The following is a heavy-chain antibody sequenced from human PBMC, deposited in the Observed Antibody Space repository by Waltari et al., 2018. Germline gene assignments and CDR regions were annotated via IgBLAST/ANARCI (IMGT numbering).Heavy chain of an antibody. J-gene: IGHJ5*02. V-gene: IGHV3-9*01. CDR1: GFTLGDFA. Sequence: EVQLVESGGGLQQPGRSLRLSCGASGFTLGDFALYWVRQDPGKGLVLVAGISWNSGNIAYADSVKGRFTISRDNANNSLFLQMNSLRIEDTALYYCVKGGLWFGELFPDQWGHGTLVTVSS. CDR3: VKGGLWFGELFPDQ. CDR2: ISWNSGNI. D-gene: IGHD3-10*01.